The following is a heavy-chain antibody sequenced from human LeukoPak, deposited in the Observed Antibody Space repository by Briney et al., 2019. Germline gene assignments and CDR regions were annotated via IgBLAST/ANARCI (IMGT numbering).Heavy chain of an antibody. CDR3: AKESGALGAPLYDY. CDR1: GFIFRNYA. J-gene: IGHJ4*02. CDR2: IGDNGGGT. Sequence: GGSLRLSCVASGFIFRNYAMSWVRQAPGEGLEWVSGIGDNGGGTYYADSVKGRFTISRDNSKNMLYLQMNSLRAEDTAVYYCAKESGALGAPLYDYWGRGILVTASS. V-gene: IGHV3-23*01. D-gene: IGHD4/OR15-4a*01.